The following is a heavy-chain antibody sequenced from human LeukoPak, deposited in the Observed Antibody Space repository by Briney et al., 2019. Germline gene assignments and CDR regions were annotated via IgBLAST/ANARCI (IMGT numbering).Heavy chain of an antibody. Sequence: SETLSLTCTVSGGSVSSYFWSWIRQPPGKGLEWIGYISYSESTNYNPSLKSRVTISLDTSKNQFSLKLSSVTAADTAVYYCARLVCGGGSCPAEFDYWGQGTLVTVSS. CDR3: ARLVCGGGSCPAEFDY. J-gene: IGHJ4*02. D-gene: IGHD2-15*01. V-gene: IGHV4-59*02. CDR1: GGSVSSYF. CDR2: ISYSEST.